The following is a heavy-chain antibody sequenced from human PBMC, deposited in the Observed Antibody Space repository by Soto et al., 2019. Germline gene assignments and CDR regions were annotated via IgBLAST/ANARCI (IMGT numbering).Heavy chain of an antibody. Sequence: QVQLQESGPGLMKPSGTLSLTCAVSGGSISTNWWSWVRQPPGKGLEWIGEIYHRGATNYNPSLKNRVTMSVDKSQNHRSLNLNSVTAADTAVYYCARHIAVSGTRGFDFWGHGTLVTVSS. V-gene: IGHV4-4*02. D-gene: IGHD6-19*01. J-gene: IGHJ4*01. CDR3: ARHIAVSGTRGFDF. CDR2: IYHRGAT. CDR1: GGSISTNW.